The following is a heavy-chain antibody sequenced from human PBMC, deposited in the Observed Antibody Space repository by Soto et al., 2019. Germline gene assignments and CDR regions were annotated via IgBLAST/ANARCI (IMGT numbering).Heavy chain of an antibody. Sequence: SQTLSLTCDISGDSVATNTATWDWIRQSPSRGLEWLGRTYYRSKWYNDYAVSVKSRITINPDTSKNQFSLQLNSVTPEDTAVYYCARVDTAMVTIFGYFDYWGQGTLVTVSS. CDR2: TYYRSKWYN. CDR1: GDSVATNTAT. D-gene: IGHD5-18*01. J-gene: IGHJ4*02. V-gene: IGHV6-1*01. CDR3: ARVDTAMVTIFGYFDY.